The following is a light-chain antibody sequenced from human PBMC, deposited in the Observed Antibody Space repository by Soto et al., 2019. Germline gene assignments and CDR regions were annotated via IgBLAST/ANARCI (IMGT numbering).Light chain of an antibody. J-gene: IGKJ5*01. CDR3: QQYNNWPIT. Sequence: EIVLTQSPDTLSLSPGERATLSCRASQTVLSNLAWYQQKPGQAPRLLIYGASTRATGIPARFSGSGSGTEFALTISSLQSEDFAVYYCQQYNNWPITFGQGTRLEIK. CDR1: QTVLSN. CDR2: GAS. V-gene: IGKV3-15*01.